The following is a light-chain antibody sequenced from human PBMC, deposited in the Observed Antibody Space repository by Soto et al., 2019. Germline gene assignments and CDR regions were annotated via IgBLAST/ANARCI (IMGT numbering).Light chain of an antibody. J-gene: IGLJ1*01. Sequence: QSALTQPASVSGSPGQSSTISCTGTSSDVGGYNYVSWYQQHPGKAPKFMIYDVSNRPSGVSNRFSGSKSGNTASLTISGLQAEDEADYYCCSDTTSNTRQIVFGTGTKVTVL. CDR2: DVS. V-gene: IGLV2-14*01. CDR1: SSDVGGYNY. CDR3: CSDTTSNTRQIV.